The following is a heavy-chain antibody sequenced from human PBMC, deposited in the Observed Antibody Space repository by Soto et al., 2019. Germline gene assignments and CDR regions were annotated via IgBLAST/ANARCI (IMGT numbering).Heavy chain of an antibody. J-gene: IGHJ5*02. V-gene: IGHV3-33*01. CDR3: ARARPNRYCSSTSCYWNWFDP. Sequence: GGSLRLSCAASGFTFSSYGMHWVRQAPGKGLEWVAVIWYDGSNKYYADSVKGRFTISRDNSKNTLYLQMNSLRAEDTAVYYCARARPNRYCSSTSCYWNWFDPWGQGTLVTVSS. CDR1: GFTFSSYG. CDR2: IWYDGSNK. D-gene: IGHD2-2*01.